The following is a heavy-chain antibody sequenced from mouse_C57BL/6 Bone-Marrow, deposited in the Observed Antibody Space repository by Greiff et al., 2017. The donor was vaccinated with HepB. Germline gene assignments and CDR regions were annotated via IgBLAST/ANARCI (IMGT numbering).Heavy chain of an antibody. D-gene: IGHD2-1*01. CDR1: GYTFTDYY. Sequence: EVQLQQSGPELVKPGASVKISCKASGYTFTDYYMNWVKQSHGKSLEWIGDINPNNGGTSYNQKFKGKATLTVDKSSSTAYMELRSLTSEDSAVYYCAGDGNYVWFAYWGQGTRVTVSA. CDR3: AGDGNYVWFAY. V-gene: IGHV1-26*01. CDR2: INPNNGGT. J-gene: IGHJ3*01.